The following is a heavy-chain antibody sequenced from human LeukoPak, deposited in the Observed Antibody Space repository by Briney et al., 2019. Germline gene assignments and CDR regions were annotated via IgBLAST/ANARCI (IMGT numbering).Heavy chain of an antibody. CDR1: GFTFSSYA. CDR2: ISGSGGST. V-gene: IGHV3-23*01. D-gene: IGHD6-13*01. J-gene: IGHJ6*02. CDR3: AKESIAAAGTAYYYYYYGMDV. Sequence: AGGSLRLSCAASGFTFSSYAMSWVRQAPGKGLEWVSAISGSGGSTYYADSVKGRFTISRDNSKNTLYLQMNSLRAEDTAVYYCAKESIAAAGTAYYYYYYGMDVWGQGTTVTVSS.